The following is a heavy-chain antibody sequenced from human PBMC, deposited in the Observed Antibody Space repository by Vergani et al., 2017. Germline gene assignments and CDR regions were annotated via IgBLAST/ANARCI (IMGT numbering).Heavy chain of an antibody. D-gene: IGHD2-2*01. CDR3: ARGDIAVVPAAILVAQFLDF. CDR2: INHSGRT. V-gene: IGHV4-34*01. CDR1: GGSFSGYY. J-gene: IGHJ4*02. Sequence: QVQLQQWGAGLLKPSETLSLTCAVYGGSFSGYYLSWIRQSPGKGLEWIGEINHSGRTNYNPSLKSRVTISVDTSKNQFYLKQSSVTAADTAVYYCARGDIAVVPAAILVAQFLDFWGQGALVTVSS.